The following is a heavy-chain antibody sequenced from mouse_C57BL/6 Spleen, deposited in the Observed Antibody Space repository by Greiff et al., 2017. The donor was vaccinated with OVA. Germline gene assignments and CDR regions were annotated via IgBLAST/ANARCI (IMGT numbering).Heavy chain of an antibody. CDR3: ARRGNSSGYWYFDV. CDR2: IWTGGGT. CDR1: GFSLTSYA. Sequence: VKLVESGPGLVAPSQSLSITCTVSGFSLTSYAISWVRQPPGKGLEWLGVIWTGGGTNYNSALKSRLSISKDNSKSQVFLKMNSLQTDDTARYYCARRGNSSGYWYFDVWGTGTTVTVSS. D-gene: IGHD3-2*02. J-gene: IGHJ1*03. V-gene: IGHV2-9-1*01.